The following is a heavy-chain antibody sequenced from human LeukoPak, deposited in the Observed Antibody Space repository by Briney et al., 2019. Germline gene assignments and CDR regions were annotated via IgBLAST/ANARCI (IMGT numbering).Heavy chain of an antibody. V-gene: IGHV3-23*01. CDR1: GFTFSSYA. CDR3: AKSRRPLYYNYYGMDV. Sequence: GGSLRLSCAASGFTFSSYAMSWVRQAPGKGLEWVSAISGSGGSTYYADSVKGRFTISRDNSKNTLYLQMNSLRAEDTVVYYCAKSRRPLYYNYYGMDVWGQGTTVTVSS. J-gene: IGHJ6*02. CDR2: ISGSGGST.